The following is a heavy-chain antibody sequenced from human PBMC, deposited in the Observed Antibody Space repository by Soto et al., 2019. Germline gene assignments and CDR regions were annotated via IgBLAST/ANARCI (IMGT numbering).Heavy chain of an antibody. CDR1: GFTFSSYD. D-gene: IGHD2-8*01. V-gene: IGHV3-13*01. Sequence: PGGSLRLSCAASGFTFSSYDMHWVRQATGKGLEWVSAIGTAGDTYYPGSVKGRFTISRENAKNSLYLQMNSLRAGDTAVYYCARGGRYCTNGVCYKAPSYYYMDVWGKGTTVTVSS. CDR2: IGTAGDT. CDR3: ARGGRYCTNGVCYKAPSYYYMDV. J-gene: IGHJ6*03.